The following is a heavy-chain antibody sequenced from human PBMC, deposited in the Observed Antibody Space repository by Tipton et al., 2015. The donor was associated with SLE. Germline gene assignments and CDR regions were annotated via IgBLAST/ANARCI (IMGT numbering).Heavy chain of an antibody. CDR3: ARRYGTSFDY. Sequence: LRLSCTVSGGSISTYYWNWIRQSPGKGLEWIGYVDYIGSTNYNPSLKSRLTILVHRYKNQFSLKLSSVTAADTAVYYCARRYGTSFDYWDQGTLVTVSS. J-gene: IGHJ4*02. D-gene: IGHD2-8*01. V-gene: IGHV4-59*01. CDR1: GGSISTYY. CDR2: VDYIGST.